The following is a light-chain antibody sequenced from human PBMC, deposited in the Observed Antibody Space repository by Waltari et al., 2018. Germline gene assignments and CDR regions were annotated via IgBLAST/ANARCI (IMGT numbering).Light chain of an antibody. CDR2: DVS. Sequence: QSALTQPRSVSGSPGQSVTISCTGTSSDVGGYNYVSWYQQHPGKAPKLMLYDVSKRPSGVPDRFSGSKSGNTASLTISGLQAEDEAAYYCCSYAGSRVVFGGGTKLTVL. J-gene: IGLJ2*01. V-gene: IGLV2-11*01. CDR3: CSYAGSRVV. CDR1: SSDVGGYNY.